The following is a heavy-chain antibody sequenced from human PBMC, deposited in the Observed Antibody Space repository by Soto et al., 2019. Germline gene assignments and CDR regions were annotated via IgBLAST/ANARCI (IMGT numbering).Heavy chain of an antibody. CDR1: GGAISSGGCS. D-gene: IGHD3-22*01. Sequence: QLQLHESGSGLVKPSQTLSLTGAVSGGAISSGGCSWSWIRQPPGKGLEWIGYIYHSGSTYYNTSLKSRVTISVDRSQNQFSPKRRSVTAAYTAVYYCAGRGYYHNGGINVWGPRTTVTVSS. CDR3: AGRGYYHNGGINV. V-gene: IGHV4-30-2*01. CDR2: IYHSGST. J-gene: IGHJ6*02.